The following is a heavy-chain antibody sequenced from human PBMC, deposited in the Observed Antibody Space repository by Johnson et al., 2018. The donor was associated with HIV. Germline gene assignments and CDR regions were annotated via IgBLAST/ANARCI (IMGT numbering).Heavy chain of an antibody. Sequence: VQLVESGGGLVKPGGSLRLSCAASGFTFSNAWMSWVRQAPGKGLEWVGRIKSKTDGGTTDYAAPVTGRFTISRDDSKNTLYLQMNSLKTEDTAVYYCTTKDYYDSSGPLDIWGQGTMVTVSS. V-gene: IGHV3-15*01. CDR3: TTKDYYDSSGPLDI. CDR2: IKSKTDGGTT. D-gene: IGHD3-22*01. CDR1: GFTFSNAW. J-gene: IGHJ3*02.